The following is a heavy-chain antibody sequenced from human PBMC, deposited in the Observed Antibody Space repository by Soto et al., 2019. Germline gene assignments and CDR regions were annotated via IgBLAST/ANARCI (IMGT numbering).Heavy chain of an antibody. CDR1: GLTFANYA. D-gene: IGHD3-22*01. V-gene: IGHV3-23*01. CDR2: VGDSGSKT. CDR3: AKDRDSSGYYYVPLFDP. Sequence: QPGGSLRLSCAASGLTFANYAMSWVRQAPGKGLEWVSAVGDSGSKTYYTESVKGRFIISRDNSKNTLYLQMNSLRAEDTAVYYCAKDRDSSGYYYVPLFDPWGQGTLVTVSS. J-gene: IGHJ5*02.